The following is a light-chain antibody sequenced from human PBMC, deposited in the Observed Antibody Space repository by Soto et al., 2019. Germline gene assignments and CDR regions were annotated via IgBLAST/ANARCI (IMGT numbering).Light chain of an antibody. CDR2: AAS. J-gene: IGKJ2*01. CDR3: LQSDSFPHT. CDR1: QGISTW. V-gene: IGKV1-12*01. Sequence: DIQMTQSPSSVSASVGDRVTITCRASQGISTWLAWYQQKPGQAPKLLIYAASSLQSGVSSRFSGSGSGTDFTLTISSLQPEDFASYYCLQSDSFPHTFGPGTKLHIK.